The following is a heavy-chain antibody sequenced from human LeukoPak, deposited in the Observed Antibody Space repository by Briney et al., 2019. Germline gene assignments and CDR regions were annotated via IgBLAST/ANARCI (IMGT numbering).Heavy chain of an antibody. CDR3: ARGVGYFNWIRDAFDI. D-gene: IGHD3-9*01. Sequence: SETLSLTCTVSGGSISSGGYYWGWLRQPPGKGLEWIGYIYHSGSTYYNPSLKSRVTISVDRSKNQFSLKLSSVTAADTAVYYCARGVGYFNWIRDAFDIWGQGTMVTVSS. V-gene: IGHV4-30-2*01. CDR2: IYHSGST. CDR1: GGSISSGGYY. J-gene: IGHJ3*02.